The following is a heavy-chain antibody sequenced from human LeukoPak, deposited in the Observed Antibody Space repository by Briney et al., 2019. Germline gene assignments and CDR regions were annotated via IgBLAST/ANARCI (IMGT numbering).Heavy chain of an antibody. V-gene: IGHV4-59*01. CDR3: ARGTTWFGEEKSFDP. CDR2: IYYSGST. D-gene: IGHD3-10*01. CDR1: GGSISSYY. J-gene: IGHJ5*02. Sequence: PSETLSLTCTVSGGSISSYYWSWIRQPPGKGLEWIGYIYYSGSTNHNPSLKSRVTISVDTSKNQFSLKLSSVTAADTAVYYCARGTTWFGEEKSFDPWGQGTLVTVSS.